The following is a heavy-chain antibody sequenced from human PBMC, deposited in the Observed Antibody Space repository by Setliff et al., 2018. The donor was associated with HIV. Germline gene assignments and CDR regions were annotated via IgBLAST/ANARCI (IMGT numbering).Heavy chain of an antibody. CDR2: VYVTGSS. J-gene: IGHJ4*02. CDR1: GVSAGSGSFY. CDR3: ASRRMRGNSHGYFDL. D-gene: IGHD5-18*01. Sequence: SETLSLTCTVSGVSAGSGSFYWSWIRQPAGRGLEWIGRVYVTGSSAYNPSLKSRVSMSVLGSRNQISLKLTSVTAADTAVYYCASRRMRGNSHGYFDLWGREPGSPSPQ. V-gene: IGHV4-61*02.